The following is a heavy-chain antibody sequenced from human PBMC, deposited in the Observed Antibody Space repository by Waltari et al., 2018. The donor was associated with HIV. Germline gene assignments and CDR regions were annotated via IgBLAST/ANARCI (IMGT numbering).Heavy chain of an antibody. CDR3: ARILRSGYDIFDAFDI. V-gene: IGHV2-26*01. J-gene: IGHJ3*02. D-gene: IGHD5-12*01. CDR1: GFSLSNARMG. CDR2: IFSNDAK. Sequence: QVTLKESGPVLVKPTETLTLTCTVSGFSLSNARMGVSWIRQPPGKALDGLAHIFSNDAKAYSTSLKTKLTISKDTSKSQVVLTMTNMDPVDTATYYCARILRSGYDIFDAFDIWGQGTMVTVSS.